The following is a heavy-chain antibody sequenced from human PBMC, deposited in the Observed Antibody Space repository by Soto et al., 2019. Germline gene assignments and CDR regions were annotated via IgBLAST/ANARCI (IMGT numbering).Heavy chain of an antibody. V-gene: IGHV1-2*02. CDR2: INPKFGNT. CDR3: AKNMDYYYGPGSGNGHGF. J-gene: IGHJ6*02. D-gene: IGHD3-10*01. Sequence: QVQLVQSGAEMKEPGDSVRVSCEASGYTFTSYYIHWVRQAPGQGLEWMGWINPKFGNTTYAQDFQGRVSMTRDMSISTVYMELSRLTCDDTAIYYCAKNMDYYYGPGSGNGHGFWGQGTTVTVFS. CDR1: GYTFTSYY.